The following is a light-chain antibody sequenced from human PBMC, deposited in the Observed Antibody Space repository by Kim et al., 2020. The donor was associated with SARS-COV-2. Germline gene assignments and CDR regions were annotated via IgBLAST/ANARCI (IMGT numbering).Light chain of an antibody. V-gene: IGKV1-5*03. CDR2: KAS. CDR3: QQYNTHART. J-gene: IGKJ1*01. CDR1: ETISNW. Sequence: ASVGDRVAITCRANETISNWLAWYQQKAGKAPEHLIYKASILQSGVPSRFSGSGSGTEFTLTISSLQTDDFANYYCQQYNTHARTFGQGTKVDIK.